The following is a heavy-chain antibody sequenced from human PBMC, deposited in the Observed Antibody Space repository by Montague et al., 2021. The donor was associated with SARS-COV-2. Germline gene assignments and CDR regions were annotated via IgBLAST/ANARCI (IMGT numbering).Heavy chain of an antibody. CDR1: GFTFSSYS. CDR2: ISSSSSYI. J-gene: IGHJ6*02. Sequence: SLRLSCAASGFTFSSYSMNWVRQAPGKGLEWVSAISSSSSYIYYADSVKGRFTISRDNAKNSLYLQMNSLRAEDTAVYYCARGYDLWSGGYYYYYDMDVWGQGTTVTVSS. V-gene: IGHV3-21*04. D-gene: IGHD3-3*01. CDR3: ARGYDLWSGGYYYYYDMDV.